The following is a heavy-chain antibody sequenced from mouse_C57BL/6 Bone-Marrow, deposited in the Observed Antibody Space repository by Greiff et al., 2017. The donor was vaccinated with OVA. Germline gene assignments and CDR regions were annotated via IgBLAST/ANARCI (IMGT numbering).Heavy chain of an antibody. CDR2: IDPETGGT. J-gene: IGHJ2*01. CDR3: TPSTTVVATDYFDY. Sequence: VKLMESGAELVRPGASVTLSCKASGYTFTDYEMHWVKQTPVHGLEWIGAIDPETGGTAYNQKFKGKAILTADKSSSTAYMELRSLTSEDSAVYYCTPSTTVVATDYFDYWGQGTTLTVSS. CDR1: GYTFTDYE. D-gene: IGHD1-1*01. V-gene: IGHV1-15*01.